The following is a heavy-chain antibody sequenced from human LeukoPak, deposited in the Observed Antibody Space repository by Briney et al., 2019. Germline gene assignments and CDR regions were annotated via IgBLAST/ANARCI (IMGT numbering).Heavy chain of an antibody. CDR1: GVSISSYY. D-gene: IGHD6-13*01. CDR2: IYYSGST. CDR3: ARHSSSWHNFAY. Sequence: PSETLSLTGTGSGVSISSYYWSWIRQPPGNGLEWIGYIYYSGSTNYNPSLKSRVTISVEPSKNQCSLKLSSVTAADTAVYYCARHSSSWHNFAYWGQGTLVTVSS. V-gene: IGHV4-59*08. J-gene: IGHJ4*02.